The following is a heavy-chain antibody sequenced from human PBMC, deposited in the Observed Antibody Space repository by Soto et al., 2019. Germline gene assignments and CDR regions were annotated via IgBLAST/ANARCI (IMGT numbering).Heavy chain of an antibody. CDR1: GGSISSSSYY. D-gene: IGHD6-13*01. CDR2: IYYSGST. J-gene: IGHJ5*02. V-gene: IGHV4-39*07. Sequence: SETLSLTCTVSGGSISSSSYYWGWIRQPPGKGLEWIGSIYYSGSTYYNPSLENRVTISVDTSKNQFSLKLSSVTAADTAVYYCARLYSSSWHWWFDPWGQGTLVTVSS. CDR3: ARLYSSSWHWWFDP.